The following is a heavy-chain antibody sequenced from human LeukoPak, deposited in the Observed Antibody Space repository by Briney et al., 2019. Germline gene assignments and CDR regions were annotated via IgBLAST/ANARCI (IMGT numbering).Heavy chain of an antibody. CDR2: ISSSGSTI. J-gene: IGHJ3*02. CDR1: GFTFSSYE. Sequence: GGSLRLSCAASGFTFSSYEMNWVRQAPGKGLEWVSYISSSGSTIYYADSVKGRFTISRDNAKNSLYLQMNSLRAEDTAVYYCASPSGYATHDAFDIWGQGTMVTVSS. V-gene: IGHV3-48*03. CDR3: ASPSGYATHDAFDI. D-gene: IGHD5-12*01.